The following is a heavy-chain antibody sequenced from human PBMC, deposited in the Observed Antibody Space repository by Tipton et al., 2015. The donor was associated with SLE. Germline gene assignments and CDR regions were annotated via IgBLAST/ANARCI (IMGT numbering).Heavy chain of an antibody. CDR2: IYPDDSDT. Sequence: QLVQSGAEVKKSGESLKISCKASGDSLTTYWIGWVRQMPGKGLEWMGIIYPDDSDTRYSPSFQGQVTISADKSISTAYLQWTSLKASVTAMYYCASAGYCTSTSCYDPLDAYDIWGQGTVVTFSS. CDR1: GDSLTTYW. D-gene: IGHD2-2*01. CDR3: ASAGYCTSTSCYDPLDAYDI. V-gene: IGHV5-51*03. J-gene: IGHJ3*02.